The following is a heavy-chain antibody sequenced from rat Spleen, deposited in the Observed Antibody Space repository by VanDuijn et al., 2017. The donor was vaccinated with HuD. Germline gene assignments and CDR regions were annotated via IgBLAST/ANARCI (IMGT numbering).Heavy chain of an antibody. Sequence: EVQLVESGGGLVQPGRSLKLSCAASGFTFSDYAMAWVRQAPKKGPEWVASIRSGGGGTYYPDSVKGRFTISRDNAKSTLYLQMDSLRSEDTASYYCARHPGYNYFDYWGQGVMVTVSS. CDR2: IRSGGGGT. CDR3: ARHPGYNYFDY. J-gene: IGHJ2*01. CDR1: GFTFSDYA. D-gene: IGHD1-9*01. V-gene: IGHV5S23*01.